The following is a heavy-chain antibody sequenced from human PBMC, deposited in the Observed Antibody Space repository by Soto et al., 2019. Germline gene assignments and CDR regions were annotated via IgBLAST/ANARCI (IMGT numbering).Heavy chain of an antibody. CDR2: ISYDGSNK. CDR3: ARGGCSGGSCSLKYYYYGMDV. CDR1: GFTFSSYA. J-gene: IGHJ6*02. V-gene: IGHV3-30-3*01. D-gene: IGHD2-15*01. Sequence: GGSLRLSCAASGFTFSSYAMHWVRQAPGKGLEWVAVISYDGSNKYYADSVKGRFTISRDNSKNTLYLQMNSLRAEDTAVYYCARGGCSGGSCSLKYYYYGMDVWGQGTTVTVSS.